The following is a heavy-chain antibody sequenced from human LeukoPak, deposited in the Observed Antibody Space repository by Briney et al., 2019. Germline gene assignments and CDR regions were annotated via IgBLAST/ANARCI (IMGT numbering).Heavy chain of an antibody. Sequence: PGGSLRLSCAASGFTFSSYGMLWVRQAPGKGLEWVAVIWYDGSNKYYADSVKGRFTISRDNSKNTLYLQMNSLRAEDTAVYYCARDLAVGYSYSFDPWGQGTLVTVSS. CDR2: IWYDGSNK. CDR1: GFTFSSYG. D-gene: IGHD5-18*01. CDR3: ARDLAVGYSYSFDP. J-gene: IGHJ5*02. V-gene: IGHV3-33*01.